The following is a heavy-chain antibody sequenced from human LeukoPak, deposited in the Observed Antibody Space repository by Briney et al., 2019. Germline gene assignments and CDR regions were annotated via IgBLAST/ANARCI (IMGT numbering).Heavy chain of an antibody. CDR3: ARSGILTGYYYY. J-gene: IGHJ4*02. V-gene: IGHV4-4*07. D-gene: IGHD3-9*01. Sequence: SETLSLTCTVSGGSISSYYWSWIRQPAGKGLERIGRIYTSGSTNYNPSLKSRVTMSVDTSKNQFSLKLSSVAAADTAVYYCARSGILTGYYYYWGQGTLVTVSS. CDR1: GGSISSYY. CDR2: IYTSGST.